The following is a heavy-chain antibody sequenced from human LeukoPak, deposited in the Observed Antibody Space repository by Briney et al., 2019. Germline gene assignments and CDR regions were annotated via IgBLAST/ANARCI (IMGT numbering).Heavy chain of an antibody. CDR3: ARVGDILTGYPYYFDY. J-gene: IGHJ4*02. Sequence: ASVKVSCKASGGTFSSYAISWVRQAPGQGLEWMGWINFYNGNIDYAQKLQGRVTMTTDTSTSTAYMELRSLRSDDTAVYHCARVGDILTGYPYYFDYWGQGTLVTVSS. CDR2: INFYNGNI. D-gene: IGHD3-9*01. CDR1: GGTFSSYA. V-gene: IGHV1-18*01.